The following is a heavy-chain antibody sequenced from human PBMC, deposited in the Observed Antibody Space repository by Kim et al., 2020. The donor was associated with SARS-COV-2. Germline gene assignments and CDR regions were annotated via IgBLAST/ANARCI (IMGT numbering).Heavy chain of an antibody. J-gene: IGHJ6*02. CDR1: GGSISSCSYY. D-gene: IGHD2-2*01. CDR2: IYYSGST. Sequence: SETLSLTCTVSGGSISSCSYYWGWIRQPPGKGLEWIGSIYYSGSTYYNPSLKSRVTISVDTSKNQFSLKLSSVTAADTAVYYCARLGYCSSTSCYRGRTSRYGMDVWGQGTTVTVSS. CDR3: ARLGYCSSTSCYRGRTSRYGMDV. V-gene: IGHV4-39*01.